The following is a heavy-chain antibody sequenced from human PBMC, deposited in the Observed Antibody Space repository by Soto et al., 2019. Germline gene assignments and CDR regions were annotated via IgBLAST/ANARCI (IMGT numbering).Heavy chain of an antibody. CDR1: GFTFSNAW. D-gene: IGHD6-13*01. CDR2: IKSKTDGGTT. Sequence: PGGSLRLSCAASGFTFSNAWMNWVRQAPGKGLEWVGRIKSKTDGGTTDFAAPVKDRFTISRDDSKNTLDLQMNSLKTEDTAVYYCTIDGAAPGARGWFDPWGQGTLVTVSS. J-gene: IGHJ5*02. CDR3: TIDGAAPGARGWFDP. V-gene: IGHV3-15*01.